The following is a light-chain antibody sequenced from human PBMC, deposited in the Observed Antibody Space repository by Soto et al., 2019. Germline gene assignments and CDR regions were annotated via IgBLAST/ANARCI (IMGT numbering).Light chain of an antibody. V-gene: IGLV6-57*04. CDR2: EDN. Sequence: NFMVTQPHSVSESPGKTVTISCTRSSGSIASNYVQWYQQRPGSAPTTVIYEDNQRPSGVPDRFSGSIDSSSNSAYLTISGLKTEDEADYYCQSYDSSNQVFGGGTKLTVL. J-gene: IGLJ2*01. CDR1: SGSIASNY. CDR3: QSYDSSNQV.